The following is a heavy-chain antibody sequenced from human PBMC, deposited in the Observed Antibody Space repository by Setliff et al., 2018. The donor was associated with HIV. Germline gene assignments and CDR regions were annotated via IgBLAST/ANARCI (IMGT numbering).Heavy chain of an antibody. CDR3: ASPRLDWSFSHFDY. J-gene: IGHJ4*02. Sequence: ASVKVSCKASGYRFSSYGISWVRQAPGQGLEWMGWISAYNGNTKYTQKFQGRVTMTTDTSTSTAYMELRSLRSDDTAVYYCASPRLDWSFSHFDYWGQGTPVTVSS. V-gene: IGHV1-18*01. CDR1: GYRFSSYG. D-gene: IGHD3-9*01. CDR2: ISAYNGNT.